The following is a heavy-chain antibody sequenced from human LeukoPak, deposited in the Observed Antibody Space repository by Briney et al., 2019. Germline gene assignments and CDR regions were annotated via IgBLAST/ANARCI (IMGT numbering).Heavy chain of an antibody. CDR1: GGSISSISYY. V-gene: IGHV4-39*01. D-gene: IGHD3-3*01. CDR2: IYYSGSA. CDR3: ARLHYDFWSGFSPEGAFDI. J-gene: IGHJ3*02. Sequence: PSETLTLTCTVSGGSISSISYYWGWIGQAPGKELEWIGSIYYSGSASDNPSLKSRITISVDTSKNQCSLKLSSVTAADTAVYYCARLHYDFWSGFSPEGAFDIWGQGTMVTVSP.